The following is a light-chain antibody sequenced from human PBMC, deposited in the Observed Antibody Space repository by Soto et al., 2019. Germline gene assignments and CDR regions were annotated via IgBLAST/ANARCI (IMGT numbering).Light chain of an antibody. CDR2: AAS. Sequence: DIQMTQSPSSLSASVGDRVTITCRASQSISSCLNWYRQKPGKAPKLLMYAASTLESGVPARFSGSGSGTDFTLTISSLQPEDSATYYCQQCYATPLTFGGGTKVDIK. V-gene: IGKV1-39*01. J-gene: IGKJ4*01. CDR1: QSISSC. CDR3: QQCYATPLT.